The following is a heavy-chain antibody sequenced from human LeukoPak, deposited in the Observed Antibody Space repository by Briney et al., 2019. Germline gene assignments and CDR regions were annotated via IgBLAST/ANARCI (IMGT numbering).Heavy chain of an antibody. CDR2: ISGDGGST. CDR1: GFTFDDYV. V-gene: IGHV3-43*02. D-gene: IGHD3-22*01. J-gene: IGHJ3*02. CDR3: AKDFDLDYYDSGGYNGGAFDI. Sequence: HPGGSLRLSCAASGFTFDDYVIHWVRQAPGKGLEWVSLISGDGGSTYYADSVKGRFTISRDNSKNSLYLQMSSLRTEDTAFYYCAKDFDLDYYDSGGYNGGAFDIWGQGTMVTVSS.